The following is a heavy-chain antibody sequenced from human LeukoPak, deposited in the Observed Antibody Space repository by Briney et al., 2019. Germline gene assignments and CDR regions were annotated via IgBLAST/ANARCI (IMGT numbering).Heavy chain of an antibody. V-gene: IGHV4-39*07. CDR2: IYYSGST. CDR1: GGSISSSSYY. Sequence: PSETLSLTCTVSGGSISSSSYYWGWIRQPPGKGLEWIGSIYYSGSTYYNPSLKSRVTISVDTSKNQFSLKLSSVTAADTAVYYCARDWGFGGYGNWFDPWGQGTLVTVSS. CDR3: ARDWGFGGYGNWFDP. D-gene: IGHD3-22*01. J-gene: IGHJ5*02.